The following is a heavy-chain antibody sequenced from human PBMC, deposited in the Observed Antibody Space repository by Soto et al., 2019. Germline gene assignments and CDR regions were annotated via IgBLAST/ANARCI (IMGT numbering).Heavy chain of an antibody. CDR1: GGSISSYY. D-gene: IGHD6-19*01. Sequence: PSETLSLTCTVSGGSISSYYWSWIRQPPGKGLEWIGYIYYSGSTNYNPSLKSRVTISVDTSKNQFSLKLSSVTAADTAVYYCARQGPPAEAGDFDYWGQGTLVTVSS. CDR3: ARQGPPAEAGDFDY. J-gene: IGHJ4*02. V-gene: IGHV4-59*08. CDR2: IYYSGST.